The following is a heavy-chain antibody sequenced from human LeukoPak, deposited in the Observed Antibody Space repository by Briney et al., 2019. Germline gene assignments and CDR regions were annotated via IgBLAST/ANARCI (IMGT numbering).Heavy chain of an antibody. CDR2: INHSGIT. V-gene: IGHV4-34*01. CDR3: AKAPGWPAGRSGSLLY. J-gene: IGHJ4*02. D-gene: IGHD1-26*01. Sequence: PSETLPLTCAVYGGSFSGDYWIWIRQTPEKGLEWIGEINHSGITNYNPSFKSRVAISVDTSKNQFSLKLSSVTAADTAIYYCAKAPGWPAGRSGSLLYWGQGTLVTVSS. CDR1: GGSFSGDY.